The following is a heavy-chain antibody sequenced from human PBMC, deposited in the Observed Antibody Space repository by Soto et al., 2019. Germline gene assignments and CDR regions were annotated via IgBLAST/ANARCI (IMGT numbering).Heavy chain of an antibody. CDR3: ARDGYDFWSGNTWFDP. CDR1: GGSISSYY. D-gene: IGHD3-3*01. Sequence: SETLSLTCTVSGGSISSYYWSWIRQPPGKGLEWIGYIYYSGSTNYNPSLKSRVTISVDTSKNQFSLKLSSVTAADTAVYYCARDGYDFWSGNTWFDPWGQGTLVTVSS. CDR2: IYYSGST. V-gene: IGHV4-59*01. J-gene: IGHJ5*02.